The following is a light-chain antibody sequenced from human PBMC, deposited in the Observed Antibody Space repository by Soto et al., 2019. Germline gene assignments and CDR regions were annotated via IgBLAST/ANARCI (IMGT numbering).Light chain of an antibody. CDR1: SSNIGAGYD. CDR2: GNS. CDR3: QSYDSSLSAPYV. Sequence: SVLTQPPSVYGAPGQRVTISCTGSSSNIGAGYDVHWYQQLPGTAPKLLIYGNSNRPSGVPDRFSGSKSGTSASLAITGLQAEDEADYYCQSYDSSLSAPYVFGTGTKVTVL. J-gene: IGLJ1*01. V-gene: IGLV1-40*01.